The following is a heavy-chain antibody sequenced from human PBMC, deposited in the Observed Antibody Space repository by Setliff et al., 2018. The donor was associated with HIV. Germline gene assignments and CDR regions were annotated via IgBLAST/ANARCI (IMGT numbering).Heavy chain of an antibody. J-gene: IGHJ6*02. CDR3: ARLNRWSIAVAGTHLYYYGMDV. Sequence: ASVKVSCKASGHTFTNSGIHWVRQAPGQRLEWMGWINAGNGNTKYSQKFQDRVTITRDTSASTAYMELSSLRSEDTAVYYCARLNRWSIAVAGTHLYYYGMDVWGQGTTVTVSS. CDR2: INAGNGNT. CDR1: GHTFTNSG. V-gene: IGHV1-3*01. D-gene: IGHD6-19*01.